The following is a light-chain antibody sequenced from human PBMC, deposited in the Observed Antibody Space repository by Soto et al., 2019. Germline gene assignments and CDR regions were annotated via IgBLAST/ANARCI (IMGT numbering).Light chain of an antibody. J-gene: IGKJ5*01. CDR1: QSISSY. CDR3: QQSYSTLPIT. V-gene: IGKV1-39*01. CDR2: AAS. Sequence: DIQMTQSPSTLSASVGDRFTITCRSSQSISSYLNWYQQKPGKAPKLLIYAASSLQSGVPSRFSGSGSGTDFTLTISSLQPEDFATYYCQQSYSTLPITFGQGTRLEI.